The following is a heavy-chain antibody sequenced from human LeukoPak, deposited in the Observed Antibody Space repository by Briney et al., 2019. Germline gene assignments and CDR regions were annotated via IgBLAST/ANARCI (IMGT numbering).Heavy chain of an antibody. J-gene: IGHJ4*02. CDR3: ARANDYKFDY. Sequence: GGFLRLSCAASGFTFSDYWMSWVRQAPGKGLEWVANLKQDGSEKYYVDSVKGRFTISRDNAKNSLYLQMSTLRAEDTAVYYCARANDYKFDYWGQGTLVTVSS. CDR1: GFTFSDYW. CDR2: LKQDGSEK. V-gene: IGHV3-7*04. D-gene: IGHD3-10*01.